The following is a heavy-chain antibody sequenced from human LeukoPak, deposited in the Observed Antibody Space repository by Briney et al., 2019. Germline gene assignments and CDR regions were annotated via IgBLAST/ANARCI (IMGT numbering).Heavy chain of an antibody. J-gene: IGHJ4*02. CDR3: AREGSSWIQYGSGDY. CDR2: ISYDGSNK. D-gene: IGHD6-13*01. V-gene: IGHV3-30*03. Sequence: PGGSLRLSCAASGFTFSRYGMHWVRKAPGKGLEWVAVISYDGSNKYYADSVKGRFTISRDNSKNTLYLQMNSLSADDTAVYYCAREGSSWIQYGSGDYWGQGTLVTVSS. CDR1: GFTFSRYG.